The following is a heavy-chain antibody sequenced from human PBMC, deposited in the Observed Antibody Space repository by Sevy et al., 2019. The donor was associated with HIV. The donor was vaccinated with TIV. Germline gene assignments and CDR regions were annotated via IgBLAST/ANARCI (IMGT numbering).Heavy chain of an antibody. D-gene: IGHD2-2*01. J-gene: IGHJ6*03. CDR2: ISSNGGST. V-gene: IGHV3-64D*06. CDR3: VKELGYCSSTSCLKYYYYYMDV. CDR1: GFTFSSYA. Sequence: GGSLRLSCSASGFTFSSYAMHWVRQAPGKGLEYVSAISSNGGSTYYADSVKGRFTISRDNSKNTLYLQMSSLRAEDTAVYYCVKELGYCSSTSCLKYYYYYMDVWGQGTTVTVSS.